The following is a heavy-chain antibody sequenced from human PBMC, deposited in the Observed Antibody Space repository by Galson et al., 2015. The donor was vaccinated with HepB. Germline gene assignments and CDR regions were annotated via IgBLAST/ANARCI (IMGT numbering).Heavy chain of an antibody. V-gene: IGHV2-5*01. CDR1: GFSISTINVG. D-gene: IGHD6-25*01. J-gene: IGHJ4*02. CDR2: IYWNDNK. Sequence: PALVKPTQTLTLTCAISGFSISTINVGVAWIRQPPGRALEWLALIYWNDNKHYSPSLRSRLTITKDTSKNQVDLTMTNMDPVDTATYYCAPLKGPAAINHNWGQGTLVTVSS. CDR3: APLKGPAAINHN.